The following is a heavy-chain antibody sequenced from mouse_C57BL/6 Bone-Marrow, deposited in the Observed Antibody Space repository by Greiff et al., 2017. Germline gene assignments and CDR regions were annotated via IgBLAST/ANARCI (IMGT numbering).Heavy chain of an antibody. CDR3: TTGYYFPLDY. D-gene: IGHD1-1*01. CDR2: IDPENGDT. CDR1: GFNIKDDY. Sequence: EVQLQESGAELMRPGASVKLSCTASGFNIKDDYMHWVKQRPEQGLEWIGWIDPENGDTEYASKFQGKATITADTSSNTAYLQLSSLTAEDTAVYYCTTGYYFPLDYGGQGTTLTVSS. J-gene: IGHJ2*01. V-gene: IGHV14-4*01.